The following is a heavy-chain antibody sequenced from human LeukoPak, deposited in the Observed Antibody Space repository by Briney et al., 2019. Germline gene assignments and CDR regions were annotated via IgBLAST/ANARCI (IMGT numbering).Heavy chain of an antibody. Sequence: ASVKVSCKASGYTFTGYYMHWVRQAPGQGLEWMGWIHPNSGGANHAQKFQGRVTMTRDTSISTAYMVLSRLRSDDTAVYYCAREGDGDFLDYWGQGTLVTVSS. CDR1: GYTFTGYY. CDR2: IHPNSGGA. J-gene: IGHJ4*02. V-gene: IGHV1-2*02. CDR3: AREGDGDFLDY. D-gene: IGHD3-16*01.